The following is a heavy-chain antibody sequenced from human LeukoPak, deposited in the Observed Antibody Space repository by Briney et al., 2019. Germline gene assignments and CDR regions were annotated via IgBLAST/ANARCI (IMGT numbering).Heavy chain of an antibody. CDR3: ARSVSVAGAFDI. J-gene: IGHJ3*02. CDR2: ISSSGSTI. V-gene: IGHV3-48*04. D-gene: IGHD6-19*01. CDR1: GFTFSSYG. Sequence: PGGSLRLSCAASGFTFSSYGMHWVRQAPGKGLEWVSYISSSGSTIYYADSVKGRFTISRDNAKNSLYLQMNSLRAEDTAVYYCARSVSVAGAFDIWGQGTMVTVSS.